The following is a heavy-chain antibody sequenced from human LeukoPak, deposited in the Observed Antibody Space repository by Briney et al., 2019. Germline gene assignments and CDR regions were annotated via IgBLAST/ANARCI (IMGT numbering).Heavy chain of an antibody. V-gene: IGHV4-59*11. D-gene: IGHD6-13*01. CDR1: GGSISSHF. CDR2: FYYSGST. CDR3: ARIVGQQRDS. J-gene: IGHJ4*02. Sequence: SETLSLTCTVSGGSISSHFWGWIRQPPGKGLEWIGSFYYSGSTNYNPSLKSRVSILVDTSKNQFSLQLKYVTPEDTAVYYCARIVGQQRDSWGQGTLVTVSS.